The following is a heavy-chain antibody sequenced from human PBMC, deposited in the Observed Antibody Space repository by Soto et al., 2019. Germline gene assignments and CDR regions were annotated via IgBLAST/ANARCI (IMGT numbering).Heavy chain of an antibody. CDR3: ARVRDFSNWSDP. Sequence: SETLSLTCAVYGGSFSGYYWSWIRQPPGKGLEWIGEINHSGSTNYNPSLKSRVTISVDTSKNQFSLKLSSVTAADTAVYYCARVRDFSNWSDPWGQGTLVTVSS. J-gene: IGHJ5*02. CDR1: GGSFSGYY. D-gene: IGHD3-3*01. V-gene: IGHV4-34*01. CDR2: INHSGST.